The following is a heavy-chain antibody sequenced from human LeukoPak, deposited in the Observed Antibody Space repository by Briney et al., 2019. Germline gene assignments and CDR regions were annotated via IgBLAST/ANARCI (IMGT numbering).Heavy chain of an antibody. J-gene: IGHJ6*02. Sequence: KPSETLSLTCTVSGGSISSSYYYWGWIRQPPGKGLEWIGSIYYSGSTYYNPSLKSRVTIPVDTSKNQFSLKLRSVTAADTAVYYCARVIGYCSSTSCYVWGQGTTVTVSS. D-gene: IGHD2-2*01. CDR1: GGSISSSYYY. V-gene: IGHV4-39*01. CDR2: IYYSGST. CDR3: ARVIGYCSSTSCYV.